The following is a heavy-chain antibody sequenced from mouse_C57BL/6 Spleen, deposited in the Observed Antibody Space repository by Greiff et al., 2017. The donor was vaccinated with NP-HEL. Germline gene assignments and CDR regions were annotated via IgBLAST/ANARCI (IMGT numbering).Heavy chain of an antibody. CDR2: INPSNGGT. V-gene: IGHV1-53*01. D-gene: IGHD1-1*01. CDR3: AMGGSTVVATPYAMDY. Sequence: QVQLQQPGTELVKPGASVKLSCKASGYTFTSYWMHWVKQRPGQGLEWIGNINPSNGGTNYNEKFKSKATLTVDKSSSTAYMQLSSLTSEDSAVYYWAMGGSTVVATPYAMDYWGQGTSVTVSS. J-gene: IGHJ4*01. CDR1: GYTFTSYW.